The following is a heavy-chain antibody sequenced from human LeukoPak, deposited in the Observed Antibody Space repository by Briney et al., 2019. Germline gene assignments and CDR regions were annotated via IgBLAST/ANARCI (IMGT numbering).Heavy chain of an antibody. J-gene: IGHJ4*02. CDR1: GFTFSDYY. V-gene: IGHV3-11*04. D-gene: IGHD1-26*01. Sequence: GGSLRLSCAASGFTFSDYYMSWIRQAPGKGLEWVSYISSSGSTIYYADSVKGRFISSRDNTKNSLYLQMNSLRAEDTAIYYCARDLRIVSGSYLDYWGQGTLVTVSS. CDR2: ISSSGSTI. CDR3: ARDLRIVSGSYLDY.